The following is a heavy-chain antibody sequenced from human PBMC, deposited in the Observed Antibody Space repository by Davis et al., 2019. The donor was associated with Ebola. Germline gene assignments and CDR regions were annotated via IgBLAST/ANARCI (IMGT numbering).Heavy chain of an antibody. J-gene: IGHJ6*03. V-gene: IGHV4-31*03. Sequence: SETLSLTCTVSGGSISSGGYYWSWIRQHPGKGLEWIGYIYYSGSTYYNPSLKSRVTISGDTSKNQFSLKLNSVTAADTAVYYCARDREPPYYMDVWGKGTTVTVSS. CDR3: ARDREPPYYMDV. CDR1: GGSISSGGYY. D-gene: IGHD1-14*01. CDR2: IYYSGST.